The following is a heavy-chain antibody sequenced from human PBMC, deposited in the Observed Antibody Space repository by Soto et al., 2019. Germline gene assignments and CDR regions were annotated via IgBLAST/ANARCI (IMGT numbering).Heavy chain of an antibody. J-gene: IGHJ4*02. CDR1: GFTFSSYG. D-gene: IGHD6-19*01. CDR2: ISYDGSNK. V-gene: IGHV3-30*18. CDR3: AKDEEGAVAGIISAIDY. Sequence: QVQLVESGGGVVQPGRSLRLSCAASGFTFSSYGMHWVRQAPGKGLEWVAVISYDGSNKYYADSVKGRFTISRDNSKNTLYLQMNSLRAEDTAVYYCAKDEEGAVAGIISAIDYWGQGTLVTVSS.